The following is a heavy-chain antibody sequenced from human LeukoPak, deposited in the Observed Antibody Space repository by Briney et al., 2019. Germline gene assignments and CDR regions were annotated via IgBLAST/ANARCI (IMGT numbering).Heavy chain of an antibody. CDR2: IYYSGST. D-gene: IGHD5-18*01. V-gene: IGHV4-39*01. CDR1: GGSISSSSYY. Sequence: PPETLSLTCTVSGGSISSSSYYWGWIRQPPGKGLGRIGSIYYSGSTYYNPSLKSRVTISVDPSKNQFSLKLSSVTAADTAVYYCARHSGYSYGYAYYYYYMDVWGKGTTVTVSS. CDR3: ARHSGYSYGYAYYYYYMDV. J-gene: IGHJ6*03.